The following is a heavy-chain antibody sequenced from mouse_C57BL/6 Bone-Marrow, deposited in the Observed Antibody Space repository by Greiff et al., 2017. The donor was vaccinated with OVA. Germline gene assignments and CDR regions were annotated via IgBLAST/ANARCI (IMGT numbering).Heavy chain of an antibody. J-gene: IGHJ4*01. CDR2: IWRGGST. CDR3: AKNAYYYYAMDY. V-gene: IGHV2-5*01. CDR1: GFSLTSYG. Sequence: VKLVESGPGLVQPSQSLSITCTVSGFSLTSYGVHWVRQSPGKGLEWLGVIWRGGSTDYNAAFMSRLSITKDNSNSQVFFKMNSLQADDTAIYYCAKNAYYYYAMDYWGQGTSVTVSS.